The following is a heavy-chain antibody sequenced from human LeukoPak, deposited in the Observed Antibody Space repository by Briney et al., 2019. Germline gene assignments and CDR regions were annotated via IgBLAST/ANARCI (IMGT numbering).Heavy chain of an antibody. D-gene: IGHD3-22*01. CDR3: ARGRSSGYYYDY. V-gene: IGHV3-33*01. CDR2: IWDDGSNK. J-gene: IGHJ4*02. CDR1: GFTFGSYG. Sequence: AGGSLRLSCPASGFTFGSYGMLWVRQAPGKGLEWVAVIWDDGSNKYYADSVKGRFTISRDNSKNTLYLQMNSLRAEDTAVYYCARGRSSGYYYDYWGQGTLVTVSS.